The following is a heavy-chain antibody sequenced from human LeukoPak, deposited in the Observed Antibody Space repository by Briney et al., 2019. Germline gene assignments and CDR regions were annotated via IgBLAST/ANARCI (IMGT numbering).Heavy chain of an antibody. V-gene: IGHV3-13*01. J-gene: IGHJ3*02. CDR3: ARSGSYGAFDI. D-gene: IGHD1-26*01. CDR2: IGTAGDT. CDR1: GFTFSSYD. Sequence: GGSLRLSCAASGFTFSSYDMHWVRQATGKGLEWVSAIGTAGDTYYPGSVKGRFTISRENAKNSLYLQMNSLRAGDTAVYYCARSGSYGAFDIWGQGTMVTVPS.